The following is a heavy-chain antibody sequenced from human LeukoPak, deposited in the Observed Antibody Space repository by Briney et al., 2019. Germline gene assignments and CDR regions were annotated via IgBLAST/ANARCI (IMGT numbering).Heavy chain of an antibody. CDR3: ARDSIAVGTNY. J-gene: IGHJ4*02. CDR1: GFTFSDYY. D-gene: IGHD6-19*01. Sequence: GGSLRLSCAASGFTFSDYYMSWIRQAPGKGLEWVSYISSSGSTIYYADSVKGRFTISRDNAKDSLYLQTNSLRAEDTAVYYCARDSIAVGTNYWGQGTLVTVSS. CDR2: ISSSGSTI. V-gene: IGHV3-11*01.